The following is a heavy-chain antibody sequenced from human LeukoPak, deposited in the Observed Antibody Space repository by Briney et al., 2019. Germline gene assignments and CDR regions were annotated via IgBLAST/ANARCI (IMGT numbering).Heavy chain of an antibody. J-gene: IGHJ3*02. Sequence: ASVKVSCKASGGTFSSYAISWVRQAPGQRLEWMGWINAGNGNTKYSQKFQGRVTITRDTSASTAYMELSSLRSEDTAVYYCARSGLEGDAFDIWGQGTMVTVSS. D-gene: IGHD1-26*01. CDR3: ARSGLEGDAFDI. CDR2: INAGNGNT. CDR1: GGTFSSYA. V-gene: IGHV1-3*01.